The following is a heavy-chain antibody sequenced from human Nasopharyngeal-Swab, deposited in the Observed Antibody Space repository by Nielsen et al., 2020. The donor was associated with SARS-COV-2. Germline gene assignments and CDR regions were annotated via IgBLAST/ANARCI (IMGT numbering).Heavy chain of an antibody. J-gene: IGHJ4*02. D-gene: IGHD3-10*01. V-gene: IGHV3-15*01. CDR3: TTDSGSITMVRGI. CDR2: IKSKTHGGTT. Sequence: VRQAPGKGLEWVGRIKSKTHGGTTDYAAPVKGRFTISRDDSKNTLYLQMNSLKTEDTAVYYCTTDSGSITMVRGIWGQGTLVTVSS.